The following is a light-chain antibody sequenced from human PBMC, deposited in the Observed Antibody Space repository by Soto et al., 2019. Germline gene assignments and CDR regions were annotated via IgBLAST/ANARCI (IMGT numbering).Light chain of an antibody. CDR2: KTS. V-gene: IGKV1-5*03. CDR1: QTISSW. Sequence: DIQMTQSPSTLSASVGDRVTIACRASQTISSWVAWYQQKPGKAPRLLIYKTSSLESGVPQRFSGSGSGTEFTLTINSLQSEDFAVYYCQQYSNWPLTFGGGTKVDIK. J-gene: IGKJ4*01. CDR3: QQYSNWPLT.